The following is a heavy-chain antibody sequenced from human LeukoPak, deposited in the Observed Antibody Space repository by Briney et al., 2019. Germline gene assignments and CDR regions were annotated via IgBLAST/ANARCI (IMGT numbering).Heavy chain of an antibody. V-gene: IGHV3-7*01. CDR3: VRDFRSADY. CDR2: IKQDGSEK. Sequence: PGGSLRLSCAASGFTFSSYWMSWVRQAPGKGLEWVANIKQDGSEKYYVDSVKARFTTSRDNAKNAVYLQMNSLREEDTAVYYCVRDFRSADYWGQGTLVTVSS. J-gene: IGHJ4*02. CDR1: GFTFSSYW.